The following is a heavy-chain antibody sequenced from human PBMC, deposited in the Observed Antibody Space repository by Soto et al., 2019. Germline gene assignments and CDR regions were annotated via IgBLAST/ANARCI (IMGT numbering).Heavy chain of an antibody. CDR3: ARDPRYCSGGSCSNFDY. CDR1: GFTFRSYS. Sequence: GGSLRLSCAASGFTFRSYSMNWVRQAPGKGLEWVSSISSSSSSYIYYADSVKGRFTISRDNAKNSLYLQMNSLRAEDTAVYYCARDPRYCSGGSCSNFDYWGQGTLVTVSS. V-gene: IGHV3-21*01. CDR2: ISSSSSSYI. D-gene: IGHD2-15*01. J-gene: IGHJ4*02.